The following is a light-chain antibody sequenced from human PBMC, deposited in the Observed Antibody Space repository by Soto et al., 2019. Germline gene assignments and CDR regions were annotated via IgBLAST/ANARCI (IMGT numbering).Light chain of an antibody. CDR1: QGVSSY. V-gene: IGKV1-39*01. CDR2: AAS. Sequence: DFRQAQFPSSLSASVGARVTITCRVRQGVSSYLNWYQQKPGKAPKLLIYAASTLQSGVPSRFSGSGSGTDFTLTISGLQPEDFSTYYCQQSYKTPRAFGQGTKVDVK. CDR3: QQSYKTPRA. J-gene: IGKJ1*01.